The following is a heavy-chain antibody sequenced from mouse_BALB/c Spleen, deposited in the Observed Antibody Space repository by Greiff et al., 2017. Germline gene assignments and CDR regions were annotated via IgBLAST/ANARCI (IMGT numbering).Heavy chain of an antibody. D-gene: IGHD1-1*01. Sequence: EVQRVESGGGLVQPGGSRKLSCAASGFTFSSFGMHWVRQAPEKGLEWVAYISSGSSTIYYADTVKGRFTISRDNPKNTLFLQMTSLRSEDTAMYYCAREYYGSSYAMDYWGQATSVTVSS. CDR2: ISSGSSTI. CDR3: AREYYGSSYAMDY. J-gene: IGHJ4*01. V-gene: IGHV5-17*02. CDR1: GFTFSSFG.